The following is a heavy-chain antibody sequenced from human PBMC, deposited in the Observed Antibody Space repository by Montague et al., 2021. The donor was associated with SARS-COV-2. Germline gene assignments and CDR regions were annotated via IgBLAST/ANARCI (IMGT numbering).Heavy chain of an antibody. J-gene: IGHJ2*01. CDR3: ARNRGWGSRGAGYIDL. CDR2: IYYTGST. Sequence: TLSLTCTVSGGFISGDNYYWTWIRQHPGKGLEWIAYIYYTGSTYHNPSLQGRLRTSLDTSKNQFSLTLTSVTAADTAIYYCARNRGWGSRGAGYIDLWGRGTLVTVSS. CDR1: GGFISGDNYY. V-gene: IGHV4-31*03. D-gene: IGHD7-27*01.